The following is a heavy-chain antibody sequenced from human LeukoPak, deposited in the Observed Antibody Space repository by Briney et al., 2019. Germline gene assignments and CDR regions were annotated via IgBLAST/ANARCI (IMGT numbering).Heavy chain of an antibody. J-gene: IGHJ4*02. CDR3: ARVPPGYSSGWYLDY. Sequence: SETLSLTRTVSGGSISSYYWSWIRQPAGKGLEWIGRIYTSGSTNYNPSLKSRVTISVDKSKNQFSLKLSSVTAADTAVYYCARVPPGYSSGWYLDYWGQGTLVTVSS. D-gene: IGHD6-19*01. V-gene: IGHV4-4*07. CDR1: GGSISSYY. CDR2: IYTSGST.